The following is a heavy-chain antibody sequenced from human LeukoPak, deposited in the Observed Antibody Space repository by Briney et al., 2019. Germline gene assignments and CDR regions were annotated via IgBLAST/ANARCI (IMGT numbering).Heavy chain of an antibody. Sequence: ASVKVSCTASGFTFTSSAVQWVRQARGQRLEWIGWIVVGSGNTNYAQKFQERVTITRDMCTSTAYMELSSLRSEDTAVYYCAAVGTTDYYYGMDVWGKGTTVTVSS. V-gene: IGHV1-58*01. J-gene: IGHJ6*04. CDR1: GFTFTSSA. D-gene: IGHD4-17*01. CDR2: IVVGSGNT. CDR3: AAVGTTDYYYGMDV.